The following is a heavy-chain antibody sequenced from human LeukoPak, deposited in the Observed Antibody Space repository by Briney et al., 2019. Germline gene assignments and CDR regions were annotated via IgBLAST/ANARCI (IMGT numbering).Heavy chain of an antibody. Sequence: GASVKVSCKASGYTFTSYGISWVRQAPGRGLEWMGWISAYNGNTNYAQKLQGRVTMTTDTSTSTAYMELRSLRSDDTAVYYCARDLLFSLEGYYYMDVWGKGTTVTISS. D-gene: IGHD2/OR15-2a*01. CDR3: ARDLLFSLEGYYYMDV. CDR1: GYTFTSYG. J-gene: IGHJ6*03. V-gene: IGHV1-18*01. CDR2: ISAYNGNT.